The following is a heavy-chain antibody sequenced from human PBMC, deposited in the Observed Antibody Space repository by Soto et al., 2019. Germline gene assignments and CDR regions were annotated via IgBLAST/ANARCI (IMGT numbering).Heavy chain of an antibody. J-gene: IGHJ4*02. Sequence: QVQLVQSGAEMKKPGASVKVSCKASGYTFIDFYIYWVRQAPGQGLEWMGRINPNSGGTNYAQKCQGRVTMSRDTSISAAYMELSGLKSDDTAVYYCARDYDPPHWGQGTLVTVSS. CDR2: INPNSGGT. CDR3: ARDYDPPH. CDR1: GYTFIDFY. V-gene: IGHV1-2*06. D-gene: IGHD3-22*01.